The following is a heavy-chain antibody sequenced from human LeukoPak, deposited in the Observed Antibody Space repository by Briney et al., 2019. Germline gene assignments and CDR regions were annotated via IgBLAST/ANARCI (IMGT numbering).Heavy chain of an antibody. CDR1: GFTFSSYA. J-gene: IGHJ4*02. V-gene: IGHV3-23*01. CDR2: ISGSGGST. Sequence: GSLRLSCAASGFTFSSYAMSWVRQAPGKGLEWVSAISGSGGSTYYADSVKGRFTISRDNSKNTLYLQMNSLRAEDTAVYYCAMDDSSGYYSSYFDYWGQGTLVTVSS. CDR3: AMDDSSGYYSSYFDY. D-gene: IGHD3-22*01.